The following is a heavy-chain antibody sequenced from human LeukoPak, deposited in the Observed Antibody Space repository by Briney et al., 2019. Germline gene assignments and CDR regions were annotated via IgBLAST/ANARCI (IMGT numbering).Heavy chain of an antibody. Sequence: PGGSLRLSCAASGFTFSDYYVSWIRQAPGKGLEWVSVIYSGGGSTYYADSVKGRFTISRDNSKNTLYLQMNSLRAEDTAVYYCARGATVVTYYYWGQGTLVTVSS. V-gene: IGHV3-53*01. CDR2: IYSGGGST. CDR1: GFTFSDYY. CDR3: ARGATVVTYYY. J-gene: IGHJ4*02. D-gene: IGHD4-23*01.